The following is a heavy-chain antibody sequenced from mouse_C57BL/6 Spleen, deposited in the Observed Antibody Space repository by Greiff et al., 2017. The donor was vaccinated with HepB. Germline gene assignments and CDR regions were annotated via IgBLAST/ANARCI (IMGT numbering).Heavy chain of an antibody. D-gene: IGHD4-1*01. CDR1: GFTFTDYY. CDR2: IRNKANGYTT. J-gene: IGHJ2*01. Sequence: EVQLVESGGGLVQPGGSLSLSCAASGFTFTDYYMSWVRQPPGKALEWLGFIRNKANGYTTEYSASVKGRFTISRDNSQSILYLQMNALRAEDSATYYCARLGASGTGYYLDYWGQGTTLTVSS. V-gene: IGHV7-3*01. CDR3: ARLGASGTGYYLDY.